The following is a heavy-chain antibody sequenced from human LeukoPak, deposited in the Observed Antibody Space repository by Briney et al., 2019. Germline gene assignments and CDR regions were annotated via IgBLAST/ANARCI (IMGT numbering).Heavy chain of an antibody. CDR2: ANLQGST. D-gene: IGHD6-25*01. V-gene: IGHV4-4*02. J-gene: IGHJ4*02. Sequence: PSQTLSLTCGVSGGSLTSTYYWTWARPPPGTGLEWIGEANLQGSTNYNPSLMGRVAISVDMSENNISLQLTTVTAADTAVYYCAREGGPYRPYDYWGQGTLVTVSS. CDR1: GGSLTSTYY. CDR3: AREGGPYRPYDY.